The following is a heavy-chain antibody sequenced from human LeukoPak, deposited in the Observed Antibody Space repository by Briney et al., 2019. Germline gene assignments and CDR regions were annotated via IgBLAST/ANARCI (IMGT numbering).Heavy chain of an antibody. CDR1: GFTFSTYW. CDR2: ITSSGSTI. J-gene: IGHJ4*02. CDR3: AGRKAYNSAY. Sequence: GGSLRLSCTASGFTFSTYWTSGVRQAPGKGLEWVSYITSSGSTIYYADSVRGRFTISRDNAKNSLYLQMNSLRAEDTAVYYCAGRKAYNSAYWGQGTLVTVSS. V-gene: IGHV3-11*01. D-gene: IGHD5-24*01.